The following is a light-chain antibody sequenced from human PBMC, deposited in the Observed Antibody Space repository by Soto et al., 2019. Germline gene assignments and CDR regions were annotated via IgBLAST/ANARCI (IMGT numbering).Light chain of an antibody. CDR2: DAS. CDR1: QSVSSY. V-gene: IGKV3-11*01. Sequence: EIVLTQSPATLSLSPGERATLSCRASQSVSSYLAWYQQKPGQAPRLLIYDASNRATGIPARFSGSGSGTDVTPPIISREPADVAVYYCQQRSNRPPITFGQGTRLEIK. CDR3: QQRSNRPPIT. J-gene: IGKJ5*01.